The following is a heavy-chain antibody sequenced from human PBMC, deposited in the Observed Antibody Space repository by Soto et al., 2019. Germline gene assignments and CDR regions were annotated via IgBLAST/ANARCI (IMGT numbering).Heavy chain of an antibody. J-gene: IGHJ4*02. D-gene: IGHD6-13*01. CDR1: GVTFSSYA. V-gene: IGHV1-69*13. CDR2: IIPIFGTA. CDR3: ARPHKGGAAAGFYFDW. Sequence: SVKVSCKASGVTFSSYAISWVRQAPGQGLEWMGGIIPIFGTANYAQKFQGRVTITADESTSTAYMELSSLRSEDTAVYYCARPHKGGAAAGFYFDWWGQGTLVTVSS.